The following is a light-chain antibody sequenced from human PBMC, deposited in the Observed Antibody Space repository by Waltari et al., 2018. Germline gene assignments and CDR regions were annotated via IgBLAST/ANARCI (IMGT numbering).Light chain of an antibody. Sequence: DIQMTQSPSSLSASVGDRVTITCQASQDISNYLNWYQQKPEKAPKRLIYDAANLETGVPSRFSGSGSGTDFTFTISSLQPEDIATYYCQQYDNLLLTFGPGTKVDIK. CDR3: QQYDNLLLT. CDR1: QDISNY. CDR2: DAA. V-gene: IGKV1-33*01. J-gene: IGKJ3*01.